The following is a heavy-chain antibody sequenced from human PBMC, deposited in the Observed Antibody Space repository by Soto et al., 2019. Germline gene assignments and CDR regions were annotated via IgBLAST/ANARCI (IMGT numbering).Heavy chain of an antibody. J-gene: IGHJ4*02. CDR3: ARGYGDSELVY. Sequence: YKFSYYSAHCEHQAPGQRLEWMGRINTANGDTIYGQKLQGRVTMTTDTSTSTAYMELRSLRSDDSALYYGARGYGDSELVYWCQGILVTVSS. CDR2: INTANGDT. CDR1: YKFSYYS. V-gene: IGHV1-3*04. D-gene: IGHD4-17*01.